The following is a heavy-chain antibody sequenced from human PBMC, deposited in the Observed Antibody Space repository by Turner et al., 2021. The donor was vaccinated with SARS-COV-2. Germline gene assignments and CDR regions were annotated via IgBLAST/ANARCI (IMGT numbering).Heavy chain of an antibody. Sequence: EVQLVESGGGLVQPGGSLRLSCAASGFTFSSYWMNWVRQAPGKGLVWVSRINKDGSSTSYADSVKGRFTIARDNAKNTLYLQMNSLRAEDTAVYYCARVGIAAAGPTFYYYYYGMDVWGQGTTVTVSS. J-gene: IGHJ6*02. CDR3: ARVGIAAAGPTFYYYYYGMDV. V-gene: IGHV3-74*01. D-gene: IGHD6-13*01. CDR1: GFTFSSYW. CDR2: INKDGSST.